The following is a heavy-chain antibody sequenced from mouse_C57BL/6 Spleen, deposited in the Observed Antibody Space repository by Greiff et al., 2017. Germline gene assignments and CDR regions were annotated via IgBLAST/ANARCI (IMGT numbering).Heavy chain of an antibody. J-gene: IGHJ4*01. Sequence: QVQLQQSGAELVRPGASVKLSCKASGYTFTDYYINWVKQRPGQGLEWIARIYPGSGNTYYNEKFKGKATLTAEKSSSTAYMQLSSLTSEDSAVYFCARGRSLLSQNNAMDYWGQGTSVTVSS. V-gene: IGHV1-76*01. D-gene: IGHD2-1*01. CDR1: GYTFTDYY. CDR3: ARGRSLLSQNNAMDY. CDR2: IYPGSGNT.